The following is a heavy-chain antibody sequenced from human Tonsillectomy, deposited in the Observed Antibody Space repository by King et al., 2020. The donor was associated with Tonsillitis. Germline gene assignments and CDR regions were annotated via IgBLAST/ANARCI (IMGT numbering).Heavy chain of an antibody. V-gene: IGHV2-5*02. Sequence: TLKESGPTLVKPTQTLTLTCSFSGFSLSTHEVGVVWIRQPPGKALEWLALIYWDDDKRFSPPLRSRLTISKDTSKNQVVLTLANVDPVDTATYYRAQSVKTNGDAFDVWGQGTMVTVS. CDR3: AQSVKTNGDAFDV. CDR1: GFSLSTHEVG. J-gene: IGHJ3*01. CDR2: IYWDDDK. D-gene: IGHD2-8*01.